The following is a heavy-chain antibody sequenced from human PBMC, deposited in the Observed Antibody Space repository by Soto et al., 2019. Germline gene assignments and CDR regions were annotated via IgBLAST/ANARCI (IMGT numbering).Heavy chain of an antibody. D-gene: IGHD6-13*01. CDR2: IYHSGTT. CDR3: ARLGIAAAGNYYYYGMDV. CDR1: GGSVSSDIYY. V-gene: IGHV4-61*01. J-gene: IGHJ6*02. Sequence: SETLSLTCTVSGGSVSSDIYYWTWIRQPPGKGLEWIGYIYHSGTTPYNPSLKSRVTISVDKSKNQFSLKLSSVTAADTAVYYCARLGIAAAGNYYYYGMDVWGQGTTVTVSS.